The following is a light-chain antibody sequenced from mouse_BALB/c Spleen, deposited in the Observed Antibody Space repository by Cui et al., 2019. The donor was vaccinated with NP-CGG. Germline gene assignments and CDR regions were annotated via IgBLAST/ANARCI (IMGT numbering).Light chain of an antibody. J-gene: IGLJ1*01. Sequence: QAVVPQESALTTSPGETVTLTCRSSTGAVTTSNYANWVQEKPAHLFTGLIGGTNNRAPGVPARFSGSLLGDKAALTVTGAQTEDETIYFCALWYSNHWVFGGGTKLTFL. CDR3: ALWYSNHWV. CDR1: TGAVTTSNY. CDR2: GTN. V-gene: IGLV1*01.